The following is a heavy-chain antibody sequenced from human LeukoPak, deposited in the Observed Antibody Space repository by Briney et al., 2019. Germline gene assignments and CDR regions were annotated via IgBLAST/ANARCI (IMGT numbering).Heavy chain of an antibody. V-gene: IGHV4-39*01. J-gene: IGHJ4*02. CDR2: IYYSGST. D-gene: IGHD3-10*01. Sequence: SETLSLTCTVSGGSISSSSYYWGRIRQPPGKGLESLGSIYYSGSTYYNPSLKSRVTMSVDTSKNQFSLKLSSVTAADTAVYYCARPRYGSGSLYIDYWGQGTLVTVSS. CDR3: ARPRYGSGSLYIDY. CDR1: GGSISSSSYY.